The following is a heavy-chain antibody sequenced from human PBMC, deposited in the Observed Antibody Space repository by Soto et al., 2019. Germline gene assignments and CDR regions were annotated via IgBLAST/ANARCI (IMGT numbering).Heavy chain of an antibody. CDR3: ATWAPTWKAFDI. J-gene: IGHJ3*02. D-gene: IGHD1-1*01. V-gene: IGHV4-39*01. Sequence: SETLSLTCTVSGGSISSSSYYWGWIRQPPGKGLEWIGNIYYSGDTYYNLSLGSRVTVSVDTSKNQFSLKLSSVTAADTAVYYCATWAPTWKAFDIWGQGTMVTVSS. CDR1: GGSISSSSYY. CDR2: IYYSGDT.